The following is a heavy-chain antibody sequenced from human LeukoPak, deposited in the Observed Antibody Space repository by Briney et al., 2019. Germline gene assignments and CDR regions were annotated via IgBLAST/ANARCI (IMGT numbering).Heavy chain of an antibody. J-gene: IGHJ3*02. CDR2: IYYSGST. D-gene: IGHD3-22*01. CDR1: GGSISSGDYY. Sequence: SETLSLTCTVSGGSISSGDYYWSWIRQPQGRAWIGYIYYSGSTYYNPSLKSRVTISVDTSKNQFSLKLSSVTAADTAVYYCARINYYDSSGYYYVVRVGAFDIWGQGTMVTVSS. V-gene: IGHV4-30-4*08. CDR3: ARINYYDSSGYYYVVRVGAFDI.